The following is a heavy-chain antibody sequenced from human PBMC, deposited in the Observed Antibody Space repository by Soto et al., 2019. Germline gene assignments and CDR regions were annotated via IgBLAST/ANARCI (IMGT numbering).Heavy chain of an antibody. CDR3: ARVDYYGSGSYFGSYYYYMDV. Sequence: GGSLRLSCAASGFTFSSYWMHWVRQAPGKGLVWVSRINSDGSSTSYADSVKGRFTISRDNAKNTLYLQMNSLRAEDTAVYYCARVDYYGSGSYFGSYYYYMDVWGKGTTVTVSS. CDR1: GFTFSSYW. V-gene: IGHV3-74*01. CDR2: INSDGSST. J-gene: IGHJ6*03. D-gene: IGHD3-10*01.